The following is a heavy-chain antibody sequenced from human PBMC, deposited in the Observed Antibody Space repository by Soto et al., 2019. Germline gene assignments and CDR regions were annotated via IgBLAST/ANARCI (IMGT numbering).Heavy chain of an antibody. D-gene: IGHD3-9*01. CDR2: ISGSGGST. CDR3: AKDPNVLRYFDWLLRQSYD. Sequence: EVQLLESGGGLVQPGGSLRLSCAASGFTFSSYAMSWVRQAPGKGLEWVSAISGSGGSTYYADSVKGRFTSSRDNSKNTLYLQMNSLRAEDTAVYYCAKDPNVLRYFDWLLRQSYDWGQGTLVTVSS. V-gene: IGHV3-23*01. J-gene: IGHJ4*02. CDR1: GFTFSSYA.